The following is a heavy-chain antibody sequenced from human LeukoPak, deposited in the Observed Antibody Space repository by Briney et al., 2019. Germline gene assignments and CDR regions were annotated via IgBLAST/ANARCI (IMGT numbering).Heavy chain of an antibody. Sequence: GSLRLSCAASGFTVSSNYMSWVRQAPGKGLEWIGEINHSGSTNYNPSFKSRVTISVDTSKNQFSLKLSSVTAADTAVYYCTRGGRHTGSFGYWGQGTLVTVSS. J-gene: IGHJ4*02. CDR2: INHSGST. CDR3: TRGGRHTGSFGY. CDR1: GFTVSSNY. D-gene: IGHD3-10*01. V-gene: IGHV4-34*01.